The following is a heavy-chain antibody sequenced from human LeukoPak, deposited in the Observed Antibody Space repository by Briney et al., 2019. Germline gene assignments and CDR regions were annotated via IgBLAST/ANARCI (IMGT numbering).Heavy chain of an antibody. J-gene: IGHJ3*02. D-gene: IGHD2-15*01. CDR3: ARGRGYCSGGSCYGDAFDI. CDR2: MNPNSGNT. CDR1: GYTFTSYD. V-gene: IGHV1-8*03. Sequence: ASVNVSCKASGYTFTSYDINWVRQATGQGLEWMGWMNPNSGNTGYAQKLQGRVTITRNTSISTAYMELSSLRSEDTAVYYCARGRGYCSGGSCYGDAFDIWGQGTMVTVSS.